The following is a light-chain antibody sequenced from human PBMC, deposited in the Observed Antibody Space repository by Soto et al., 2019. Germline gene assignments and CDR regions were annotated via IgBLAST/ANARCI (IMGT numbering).Light chain of an antibody. J-gene: IGKJ1*01. CDR2: GAS. CDR3: QQYNNWWT. CDR1: QSITIN. V-gene: IGKV3-15*01. Sequence: EIVMTQSPASLSVSPGERATLSCRASQSITINLAWYQQKPGHPPRLLIYGASTRATGIPARFSGSGSGTEFTLTISSLQSEDFAVYYCQQYNNWWTFGQGTKVEFK.